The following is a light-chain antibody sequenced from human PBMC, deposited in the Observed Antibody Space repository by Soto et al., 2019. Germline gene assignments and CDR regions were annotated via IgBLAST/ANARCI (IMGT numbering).Light chain of an antibody. CDR2: DAS. Sequence: EFVLTQSPATLSLSPWERATLSCRASQSVSSYLAWYQQKPGQAPRLLLYDASNRATGIPARFSGSGSGTDFTLTISSLEPEDFAVYYCQQRSNWPSITFGQGTRLEIK. CDR1: QSVSSY. J-gene: IGKJ5*01. CDR3: QQRSNWPSIT. V-gene: IGKV3-11*01.